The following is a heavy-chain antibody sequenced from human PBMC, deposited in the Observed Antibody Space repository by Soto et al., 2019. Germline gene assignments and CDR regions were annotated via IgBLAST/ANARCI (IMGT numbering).Heavy chain of an antibody. V-gene: IGHV2-26*01. CDR1: GFSLASGKVG. CDR3: AQILFGRSVAGGYFYMDV. D-gene: IGHD6-19*01. CDR2: IFSNVEK. Sequence: HVTLKESGPVLVKPTETLTLTCTVSGFSLASGKVGVTWIRQPPGKALEWLAHIFSNVEKSYRTSLKCRLTISEDTSKSQVVLTMTNVDPVDTATYYCAQILFGRSVAGGYFYMDVWGKGTTVTVSS. J-gene: IGHJ6*03.